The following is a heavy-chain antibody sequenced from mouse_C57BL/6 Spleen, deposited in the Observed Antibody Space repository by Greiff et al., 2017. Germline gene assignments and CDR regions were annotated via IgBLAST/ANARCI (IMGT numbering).Heavy chain of an antibody. CDR3: ARGDYDYDEGGLDY. CDR1: GYTFTSYW. Sequence: VQLQQPGAELVKPGASVKLSCKASGYTFTSYWMHWVKQRPGRGLEWIGRIDPNSGGTKYNEKFKSKATLTVDKPSSTAYMQRSSLTSEDSAVYDWARGDYDYDEGGLDYWGQGTTLTVSS. V-gene: IGHV1-72*01. D-gene: IGHD2-4*01. J-gene: IGHJ2*01. CDR2: IDPNSGGT.